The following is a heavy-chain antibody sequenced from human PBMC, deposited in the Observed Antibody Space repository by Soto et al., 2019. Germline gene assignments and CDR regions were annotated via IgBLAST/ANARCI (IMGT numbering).Heavy chain of an antibody. CDR1: GFSFSTYG. D-gene: IGHD3-22*01. CDR2: ISHDGGNE. CDR3: AKDPRSGYTRGSFDF. Sequence: QVHLEESGGGVVQPGRSLRLSCAASGFSFSTYGMHWVRQAPGKGLEWVAVISHDGGNEYYADSVKGRFTISRDSSKNTVYLQMNNVRAEDTAVYYCAKDPRSGYTRGSFDFWGLGTLVTVSS. J-gene: IGHJ2*01. V-gene: IGHV3-30*18.